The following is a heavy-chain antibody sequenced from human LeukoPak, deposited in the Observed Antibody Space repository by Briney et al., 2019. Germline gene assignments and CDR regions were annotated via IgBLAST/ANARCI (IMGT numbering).Heavy chain of an antibody. CDR2: MNPNSGNT. CDR1: GYTFTSYD. J-gene: IGHJ4*02. Sequence: GASVTVSCKASGYTFTSYDINWVRQAPGQGLEWMGWMNPNSGNTGYAQKFQGRVTMTRNTSISTAYMELSSLRSEDTAVYYCARGPKTGDAFDYWGQGTLVTVSS. V-gene: IGHV1-8*01. D-gene: IGHD7-27*01. CDR3: ARGPKTGDAFDY.